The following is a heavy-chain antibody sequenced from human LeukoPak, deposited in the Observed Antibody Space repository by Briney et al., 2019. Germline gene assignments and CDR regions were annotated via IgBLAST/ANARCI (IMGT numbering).Heavy chain of an antibody. J-gene: IGHJ4*02. V-gene: IGHV1-69*06. CDR2: IIPMIGTS. Sequence: SVRVSCKASGGTFSEFAISWVRQAPGQGLEWMGGIIPMIGTSHYAQKFQGRLTISADTYTSTTYMEVSSLRSEDTAMYYCARITYYHDNGDHYHFDSWRQGTLVSVSS. D-gene: IGHD2-8*01. CDR1: GGTFSEFA. CDR3: ARITYYHDNGDHYHFDS.